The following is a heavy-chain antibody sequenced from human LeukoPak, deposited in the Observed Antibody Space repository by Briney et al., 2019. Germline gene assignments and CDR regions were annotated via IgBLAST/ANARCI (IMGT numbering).Heavy chain of an antibody. CDR1: GYTFTSYG. Sequence: ASVKVSCKASGYTFTSYGISWVRQAPGQGLEWMGWISAYNGNTNYAQKLQGRVTMTRNTSISTAYMELSSLRSEDTAVYYCARGGRYYGTSWFDPWGQGTLVTVSS. D-gene: IGHD3-10*01. V-gene: IGHV1-18*01. CDR3: ARGGRYYGTSWFDP. CDR2: ISAYNGNT. J-gene: IGHJ5*02.